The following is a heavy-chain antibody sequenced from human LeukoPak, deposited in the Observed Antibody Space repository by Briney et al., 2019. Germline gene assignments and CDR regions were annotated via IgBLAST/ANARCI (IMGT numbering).Heavy chain of an antibody. J-gene: IGHJ1*01. D-gene: IGHD3-9*01. V-gene: IGHV1-69*13. CDR2: ITPMFGTA. CDR3: ARDSSEFRSLIFH. Sequence: SVKVSCKASGGTFSSYAINWVRQAPGQGLEWMGGITPMFGTAKYAQKFQGRVTITADESTSTAYMELSSLRSEDMAVYYCARDSSEFRSLIFHWGQGTLVTVSS. CDR1: GGTFSSYA.